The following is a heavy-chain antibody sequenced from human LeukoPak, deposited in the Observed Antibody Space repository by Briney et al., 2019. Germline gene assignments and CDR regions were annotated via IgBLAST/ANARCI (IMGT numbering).Heavy chain of an antibody. Sequence: SETLSLTCTVSGGSISSYFWSWIRQPPGKGLEWIGYIYYSGSTNYNPSLKSRVTISVDTSENQFSLKLSSVTAADTAVYYCARVDPDSSSTLEVFDYWGQGTLVTVSS. CDR2: IYYSGST. D-gene: IGHD6-6*01. CDR1: GGSISSYF. CDR3: ARVDPDSSSTLEVFDY. J-gene: IGHJ4*02. V-gene: IGHV4-59*01.